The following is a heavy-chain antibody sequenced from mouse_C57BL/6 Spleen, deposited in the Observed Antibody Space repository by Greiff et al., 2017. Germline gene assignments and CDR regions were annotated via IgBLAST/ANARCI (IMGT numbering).Heavy chain of an antibody. V-gene: IGHV5-4*01. CDR2: ISDGGSYT. Sequence: DVHLVESGGGLVKPGGSLKLSCAASGFTFSSYAMSWVRQTPEKRLEWVATISDGGSYTYYPDNVKGRFTISRDNAKNNLYLQMRHLKSEDTAMYYCARGIYYGSSYWYFDVWGTGTTVTVSS. CDR3: ARGIYYGSSYWYFDV. J-gene: IGHJ1*03. CDR1: GFTFSSYA. D-gene: IGHD1-1*01.